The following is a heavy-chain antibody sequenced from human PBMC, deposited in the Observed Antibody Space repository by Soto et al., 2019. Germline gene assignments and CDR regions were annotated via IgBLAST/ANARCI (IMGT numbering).Heavy chain of an antibody. CDR1: GGSVSSGIYY. J-gene: IGHJ5*02. CDR3: ARVGYVDSSGYLSNWFDP. Sequence: SETLSLTCTVSGGSVSSGIYYWSWIRQPPGKGLELIGYIDYSGSTSHNPSLKSRVTISVDTSKNQFSLKLSSVTAADTAVYYCARVGYVDSSGYLSNWFDPWGQGTLVT. V-gene: IGHV4-61*01. CDR2: IDYSGST. D-gene: IGHD3-22*01.